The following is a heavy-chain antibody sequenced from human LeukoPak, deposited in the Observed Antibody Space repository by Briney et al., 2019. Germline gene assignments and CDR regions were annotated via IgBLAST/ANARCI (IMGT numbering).Heavy chain of an antibody. V-gene: IGHV3-11*01. Sequence: GGSLRLSCAAPGFKFSDYYMSWIRQDPGKGLEWVSYISSSGSTLYYADSVKGRFTISRDNAKNSLYLQMNSLRAEDTAVYYCARESMGYYYGSGSYYTTTPYYFDYWGQGTLVTVSS. CDR2: ISSSGSTL. CDR3: ARESMGYYYGSGSYYTTTPYYFDY. CDR1: GFKFSDYY. J-gene: IGHJ4*02. D-gene: IGHD3-10*01.